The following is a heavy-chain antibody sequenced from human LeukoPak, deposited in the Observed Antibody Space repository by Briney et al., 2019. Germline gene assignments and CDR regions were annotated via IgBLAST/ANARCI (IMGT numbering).Heavy chain of an antibody. D-gene: IGHD2-21*01. J-gene: IGHJ4*02. V-gene: IGHV1-3*04. CDR2: INIGNGNT. CDR1: GYTFINHA. Sequence: GASVKVSCKASGYTFINHAIHWVRQAPGQRLEWMGWINIGNGNTKYSQNFQGRITITRVTSATTAYMDLSSLRSEDTAMYYCARRLGRSFDYWGQGTLVTVSS. CDR3: ARRLGRSFDY.